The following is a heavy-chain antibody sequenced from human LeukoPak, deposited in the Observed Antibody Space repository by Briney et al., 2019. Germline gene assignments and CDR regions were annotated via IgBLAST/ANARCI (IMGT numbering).Heavy chain of an antibody. D-gene: IGHD5-24*01. Sequence: GRSLRLSCAASGFTFSSYGMHWVRQAPGKGLEWVAVISYDGSNKYYADSVKGRFTISRDNSKNTLYLQMNSLRAEDTAVYYCAKGGDGYNFDYWGQGTLVTVSS. V-gene: IGHV3-30*18. CDR3: AKGGDGYNFDY. J-gene: IGHJ4*02. CDR2: ISYDGSNK. CDR1: GFTFSSYG.